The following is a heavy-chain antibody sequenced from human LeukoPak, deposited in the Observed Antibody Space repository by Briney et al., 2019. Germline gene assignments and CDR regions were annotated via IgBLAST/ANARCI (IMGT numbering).Heavy chain of an antibody. CDR2: ISYDESIK. Sequence: GGSLRLSCAASGFTFRSHAMHWVRQAPGKGLEWVAIISYDESIKDYADSVRGRFTISRDNSKNTLYLQMNSLRAEDTAVYYCASPGGYDFWSGPFDYWGQGTLVTVSS. J-gene: IGHJ4*02. CDR3: ASPGGYDFWSGPFDY. D-gene: IGHD3-3*01. CDR1: GFTFRSHA. V-gene: IGHV3-30-3*01.